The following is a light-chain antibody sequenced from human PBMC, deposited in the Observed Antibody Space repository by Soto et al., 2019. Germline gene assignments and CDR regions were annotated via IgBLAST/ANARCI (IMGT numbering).Light chain of an antibody. CDR3: SSYTSSSAPR. CDR1: SSGVGGYNY. CDR2: DVS. V-gene: IGLV2-14*01. Sequence: QSVLTQPASVSGSPGQSITISCTGTSSGVGGYNYVSWYQQHPGKAPKLMIYDVSNRPSGVSNRFSGSKSGNTASLTISGLQAEDEADYYCSSYTSSSAPRFGTGTKVTVL. J-gene: IGLJ1*01.